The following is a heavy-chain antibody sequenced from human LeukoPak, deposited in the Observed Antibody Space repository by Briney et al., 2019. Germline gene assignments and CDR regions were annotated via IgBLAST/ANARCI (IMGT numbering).Heavy chain of an antibody. CDR2: INPSGGST. CDR3: ARGPSSVRSYYYYGMDV. J-gene: IGHJ6*02. V-gene: IGHV1-46*01. D-gene: IGHD3-10*01. CDR1: GGTFSSYA. Sequence: ASVKVSCKASGGTFSSYAISWVRQAPGQGLEWMGIINPSGGSTSYAQKFQGRVTITRDTSASTAYMELSSLRSEDTAVYYCARGPSSVRSYYYYGMDVWGQGTTVTVSS.